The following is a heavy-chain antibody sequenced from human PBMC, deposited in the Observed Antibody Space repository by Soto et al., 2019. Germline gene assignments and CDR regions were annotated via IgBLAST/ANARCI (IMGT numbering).Heavy chain of an antibody. CDR2: IRAYNIDT. CDR3: ARGSAVIMGSMVV. J-gene: IGHJ6*01. Sequence: QVQLVQSGAEVKKPGASVKVSCKSSGYRFETYAISWVRQAPGQGLEWMGWIRAYNIDTYYAQKFQDRVTMTTDTSTGTAYMELRSLRSVDTDVYYCARGSAVIMGSMVVWVQGTTVTVSS. V-gene: IGHV1-18*01. CDR1: GYRFETYA. D-gene: IGHD3-10*01.